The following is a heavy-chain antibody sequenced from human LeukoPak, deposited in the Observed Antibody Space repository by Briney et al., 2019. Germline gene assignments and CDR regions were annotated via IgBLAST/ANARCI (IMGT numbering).Heavy chain of an antibody. CDR2: INHSGST. CDR1: GFTFSSYW. D-gene: IGHD1-26*01. CDR3: ARGPPESGSYLQKPTGAYYFDY. V-gene: IGHV4-34*01. J-gene: IGHJ4*02. Sequence: GSLRLSCAASGFTFSSYWMSWVRQPPGKGLEWIGEINHSGSTNYNPSLKSRVTISVDTSKNQFSLKLSSVTAADTAVYYCARGPPESGSYLQKPTGAYYFDYWGQGTLVTVSS.